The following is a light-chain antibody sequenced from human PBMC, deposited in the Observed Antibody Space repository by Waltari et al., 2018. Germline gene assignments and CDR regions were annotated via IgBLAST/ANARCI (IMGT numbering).Light chain of an antibody. CDR1: HSISSW. CDR2: KAS. CDR3: QQYNSYWT. J-gene: IGKJ1*01. Sequence: DIQMPQSPSTLSASVGDRVTITCRASHSISSWLAWYQQKPGKAPKLLIYKASSLESGVPSRFSGSGSETEFTLTISSLQPDDFATYDCQQYNSYWTFGQGTKVEIK. V-gene: IGKV1-5*03.